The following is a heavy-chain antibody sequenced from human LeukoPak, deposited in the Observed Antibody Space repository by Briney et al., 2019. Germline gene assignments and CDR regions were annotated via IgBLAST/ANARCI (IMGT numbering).Heavy chain of an antibody. CDR2: IYSGGNT. D-gene: IGHD4-17*01. CDR1: GFTVSSNY. J-gene: IGHJ5*02. Sequence: GGSLRLSCAASGFTVSSNYMSWVRQAPGKGLEWVSVIYSGGNTYYADSIKGRFTISRDNSKNTLYLQMNSLRAEDTAVYYCARERDGDYAGGFDPWGQGTLVTVYS. V-gene: IGHV3-66*01. CDR3: ARERDGDYAGGFDP.